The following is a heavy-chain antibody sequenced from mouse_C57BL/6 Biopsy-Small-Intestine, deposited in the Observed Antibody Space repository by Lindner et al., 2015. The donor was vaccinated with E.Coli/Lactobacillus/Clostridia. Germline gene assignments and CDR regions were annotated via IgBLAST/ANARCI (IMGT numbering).Heavy chain of an antibody. CDR3: ARQGERGLRFLGSNWFDP. J-gene: IGHJ3*01. V-gene: IGHV1-53*01. Sequence: SVKVSCKASGDSFTVYCFHWLRQAPGQGLEWMGWINPSSGGTNYAPKFQGRVTMTKSTSINTVDMELSGLTSDDTAVYYCARQGERGLRFLGSNWFDPWGQGTLVTVSS. D-gene: IGHD2-4*01. CDR2: INPSSGGT. CDR1: GDSFTVYC.